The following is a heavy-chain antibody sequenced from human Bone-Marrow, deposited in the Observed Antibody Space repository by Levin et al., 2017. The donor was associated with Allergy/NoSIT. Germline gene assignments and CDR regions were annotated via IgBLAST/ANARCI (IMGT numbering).Heavy chain of an antibody. CDR2: ISWNGDII. J-gene: IGHJ4*02. Sequence: PGGSLRLSCVASGFTYGDYAMHWVRQGPGKGLEWVSGISWNGDIIGYADSVKGRFTISRDNAKKSIYLQMDSLRVEDTAKYYCARDMSDLKFGHGAQRGYFGHWGQGTVVTVSS. D-gene: IGHD3-16*01. CDR1: GFTYGDYA. CDR3: ARDMSDLKFGHGAQRGYFGH. V-gene: IGHV3-9*01.